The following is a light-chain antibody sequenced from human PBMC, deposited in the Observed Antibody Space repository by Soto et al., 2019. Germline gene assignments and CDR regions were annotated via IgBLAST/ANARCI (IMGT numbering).Light chain of an antibody. J-gene: IGLJ2*01. CDR2: GAT. CDR1: SSNIGAGYD. V-gene: IGLV1-40*01. CDR3: QSYDSGLSGAL. Sequence: QSVLTQPPSVSGAPGQRVTISCTESSSNIGAGYDVHWYQQHPGTAPRLLIYGATHRPSGVPERFSGSRSGSSASLTITGLQAEDESFYHCQSYDSGLSGALFGGGTKLTVL.